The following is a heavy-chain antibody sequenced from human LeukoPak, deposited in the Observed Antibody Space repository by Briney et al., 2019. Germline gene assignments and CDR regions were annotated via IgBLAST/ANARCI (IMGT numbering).Heavy chain of an antibody. CDR1: GGSISSYY. Sequence: SETLSLTCTVSGGSISSYYRSWIRQPPGKGLEWIGYIYYSGSTNYNPSLKSRVTISVDTSKNQFSLKLSSVTAADTAVYYCAREGPDYYDSSGFDYWGQGTLVTVSS. J-gene: IGHJ4*02. CDR3: AREGPDYYDSSGFDY. V-gene: IGHV4-59*01. CDR2: IYYSGST. D-gene: IGHD3-22*01.